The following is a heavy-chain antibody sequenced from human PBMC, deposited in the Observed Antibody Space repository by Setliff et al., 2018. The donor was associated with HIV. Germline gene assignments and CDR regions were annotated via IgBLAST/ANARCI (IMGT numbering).Heavy chain of an antibody. CDR1: GGSINSGGYY. V-gene: IGHV4-61*02. Sequence: SETLSLTCTVSGGSINSGGYYWVWIRKPALKRLEWIGRIYTSGLTNYNPSLKSRVTISVDTSKNQVSLKLSSVTASDTAVDYCARARYIVIRGDAGMDVWGPGTTVTVSS. D-gene: IGHD3-10*01. J-gene: IGHJ6*02. CDR3: ARARYIVIRGDAGMDV. CDR2: IYTSGLT.